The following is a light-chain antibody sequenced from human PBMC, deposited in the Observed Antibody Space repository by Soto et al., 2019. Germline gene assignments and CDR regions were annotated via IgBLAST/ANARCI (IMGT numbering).Light chain of an antibody. CDR3: KQYNNWPPWT. CDR2: GAS. V-gene: IGKV3-15*01. J-gene: IGKJ1*01. CDR1: QSVSSN. Sequence: EIVMTQSPATLSVSPGERATLSCRASQSVSSNLDWYQQKPGQAPRLLIYGASTRATGIPARFSGSGSGTEFTLTISSLQSEDFAVYYCKQYNNWPPWTFGQGTKVEIK.